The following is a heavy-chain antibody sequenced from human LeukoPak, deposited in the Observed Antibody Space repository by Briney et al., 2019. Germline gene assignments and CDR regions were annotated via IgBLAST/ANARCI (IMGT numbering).Heavy chain of an antibody. Sequence: GGSLRLSCAASGFTFSSYWMNWVRQAPGKGLEWVANIKQDGSEKYYVDYVKGRFTISRDNAKNSLYLQMNSLRVEDTAVYYCARDPSSLRDSFDYWGQGTLVTVSS. J-gene: IGHJ4*02. CDR2: IKQDGSEK. V-gene: IGHV3-7*01. CDR1: GFTFSSYW. CDR3: ARDPSSLRDSFDY.